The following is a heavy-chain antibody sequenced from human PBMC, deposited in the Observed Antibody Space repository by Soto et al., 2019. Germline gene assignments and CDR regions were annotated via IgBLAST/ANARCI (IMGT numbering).Heavy chain of an antibody. CDR1: GFTFDDYA. J-gene: IGHJ3*02. CDR3: AKVKLMGRGDFDI. V-gene: IGHV3-9*01. Sequence: EVQLVESGGGLVQPGRSLRLSCAASGFTFDDYAMHWVRQAPGKGLEWVSGISWNSGSIGYADSVKGRFTISRDNAKNSLYLQINSLRAEATALYYCAKVKLMGRGDFDIWGQGTMVSVSS. CDR2: ISWNSGSI. D-gene: IGHD3-16*01.